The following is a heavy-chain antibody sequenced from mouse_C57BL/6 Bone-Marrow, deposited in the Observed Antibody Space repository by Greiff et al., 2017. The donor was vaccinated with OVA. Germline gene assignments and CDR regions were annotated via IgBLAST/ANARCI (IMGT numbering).Heavy chain of an antibody. J-gene: IGHJ4*01. CDR1: GFTFSSYA. CDR3: TRLIEAMDY. CDR2: ISSGGDYI. Sequence: EVKLVESGEGLVKPGGSLKLSCAASGFTFSSYAMSWVRQTPEKRREWVAYISSGGDYIYYADTVKGRFTNSRDNARNTLYLQMSSLKSDDTARYYSTRLIEAMDYWGQGTSVTVSS. V-gene: IGHV5-9-1*02. D-gene: IGHD1-1*01.